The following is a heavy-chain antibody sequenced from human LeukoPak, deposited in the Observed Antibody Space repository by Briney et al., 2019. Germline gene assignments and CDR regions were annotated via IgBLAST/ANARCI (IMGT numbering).Heavy chain of an antibody. CDR1: GGSISSHY. D-gene: IGHD6-6*01. CDR3: ARERSSSPHFDY. J-gene: IGHJ4*02. V-gene: IGHV4-59*11. Sequence: SETLSLTCTVSGGSISSHYWSWIRQPPGKGLEWIGYIYYSGSTNYNPSLKSRVTISVDTSKNQFSLELSSVTAADTAVYYCARERSSSPHFDYWGQGTLVTVSS. CDR2: IYYSGST.